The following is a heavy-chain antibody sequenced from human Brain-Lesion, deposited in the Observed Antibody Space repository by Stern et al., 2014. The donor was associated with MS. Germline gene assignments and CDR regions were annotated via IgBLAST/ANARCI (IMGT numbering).Heavy chain of an antibody. CDR1: GDSLSSSTFY. D-gene: IGHD5-18*01. CDR3: ARHQLGYGYAYLRY. Sequence: QMQLVQSGPGLVKPSDTLSLTCSVSGDSLSSSTFYWGWIRQPPGKGPEWIGSVYYSGNTYYHPSLKSRVTISVDTSKKQFSLRLPSVTAADTAVYYCARHQLGYGYAYLRYWGQGTLVTVSS. V-gene: IGHV4-39*01. CDR2: VYYSGNT. J-gene: IGHJ4*02.